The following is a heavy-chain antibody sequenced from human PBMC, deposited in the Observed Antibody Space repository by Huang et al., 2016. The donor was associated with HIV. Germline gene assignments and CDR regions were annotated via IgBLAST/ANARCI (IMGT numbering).Heavy chain of an antibody. J-gene: IGHJ5*02. CDR3: ASASIAARRWFDP. Sequence: QVQLQESGPGLVKPSEILSLTCTVSGGSMSSYYWGWIRQPPGKGLEWIGYIYYSGSTNYNPSLKSRVTISVDTSKNQFSLRLSSVTAADTAVYYCASASIAARRWFDPWGQGSLVTVSS. V-gene: IGHV4-59*01. D-gene: IGHD6-6*01. CDR2: IYYSGST. CDR1: GGSMSSYY.